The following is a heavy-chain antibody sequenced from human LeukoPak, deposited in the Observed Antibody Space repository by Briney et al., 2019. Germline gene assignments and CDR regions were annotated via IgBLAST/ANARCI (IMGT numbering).Heavy chain of an antibody. V-gene: IGHV4-34*01. CDR2: INHSGST. J-gene: IGHJ5*02. CDR1: DGSFSGYY. Sequence: SETLSLTCAVYDGSFSGYYWSWIRQPPGKGLEWIGEINHSGSTNYNPSLKSRVTISVDTSKNQFSLKLSSLTAADTAVYYCARAPRITIFGVVKNWFDPWGQGTLVTVSS. CDR3: ARAPRITIFGVVKNWFDP. D-gene: IGHD3-3*01.